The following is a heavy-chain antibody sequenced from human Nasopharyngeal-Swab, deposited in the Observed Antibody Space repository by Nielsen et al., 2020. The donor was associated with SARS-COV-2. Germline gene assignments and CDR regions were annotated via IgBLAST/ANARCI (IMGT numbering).Heavy chain of an antibody. CDR2: IIAYNGNT. D-gene: IGHD3-22*01. Sequence: ASVKVSCKVSGGTFSKYAISWVRQAPGQGLEWMGGIIAYNGNTNYAQNLQGRVTMTTDTSTSTAYMELRSLRSDDTAVYYCARVGSYYYDSSGYAGSSYYFDYWGQGTLVTVSS. J-gene: IGHJ4*02. V-gene: IGHV1-18*01. CDR3: ARVGSYYYDSSGYAGSSYYFDY. CDR1: GGTFSKYA.